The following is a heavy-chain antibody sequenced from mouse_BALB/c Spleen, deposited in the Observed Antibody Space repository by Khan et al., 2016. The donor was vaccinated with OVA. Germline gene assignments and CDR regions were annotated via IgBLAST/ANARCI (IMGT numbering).Heavy chain of an antibody. CDR1: DYTFTDYP. J-gene: IGHJ3*01. CDR2: VSTYYGNT. V-gene: IGHV1S137*01. D-gene: IGHD2-3*01. CDR3: ARDDGYSLFAY. Sequence: QVQLQQSGPELVRPGVSVKISCKGSDYTFTDYPMHWVQQRHAKSLEWIGAVSTYYGNTNYNQKFKGKAIMTVDKSSSTAYMELAGLTSEDSAIYYCARDDGYSLFAYWGQGTLVTVSA.